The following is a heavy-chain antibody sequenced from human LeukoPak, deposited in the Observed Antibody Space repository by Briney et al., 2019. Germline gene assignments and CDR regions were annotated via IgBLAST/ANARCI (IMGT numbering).Heavy chain of an antibody. Sequence: GGSLRLSCAASGFTFNNYGMRWVRQAPGMGLEWVSTISGSGDATYYADSVKGRFTISRDNSKNTLFLQMNSLTAEDTAVCYCAKAGPYYSDSWGQGTLVTVSS. CDR3: AKAGPYYSDS. CDR1: GFTFNNYG. J-gene: IGHJ4*02. V-gene: IGHV3-23*01. CDR2: ISGSGDAT.